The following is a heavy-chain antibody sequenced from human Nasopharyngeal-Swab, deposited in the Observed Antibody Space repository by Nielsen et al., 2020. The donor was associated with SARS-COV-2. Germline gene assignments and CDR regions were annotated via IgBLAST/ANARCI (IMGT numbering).Heavy chain of an antibody. V-gene: IGHV3-30-3*01. D-gene: IGHD1-26*01. Sequence: GGSLRLSCAASGFTFSCYAMHWVRQAPGKGLEWVAVISYDGSNKYYADSVKGRFTISRDNSKNTLYLQMNSLRAEDTAVYYCARPYSGSYWSYFDYWGQGTLVTVSS. CDR2: ISYDGSNK. CDR3: ARPYSGSYWSYFDY. CDR1: GFTFSCYA. J-gene: IGHJ4*02.